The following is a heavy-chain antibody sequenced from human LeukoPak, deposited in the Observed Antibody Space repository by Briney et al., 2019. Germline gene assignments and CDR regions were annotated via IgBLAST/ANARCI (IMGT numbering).Heavy chain of an antibody. CDR3: GRIGGRSKAAKGDAFDI. V-gene: IGHV3-21*01. J-gene: IGHJ3*02. CDR1: GFTFSSYA. D-gene: IGHD2-15*01. Sequence: GGSLRLSCAASGFTFSSYAMSWVRQAPGKGLEWVSSISSGSSYMYYADSVKGRFTISRDNAQNSMFLQMNSLRAEDTAVYYCGRIGGRSKAAKGDAFDIWGQGTMVTVSS. CDR2: ISSGSSYM.